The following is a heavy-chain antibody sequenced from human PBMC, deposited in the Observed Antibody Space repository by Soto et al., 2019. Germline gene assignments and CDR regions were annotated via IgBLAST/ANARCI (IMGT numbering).Heavy chain of an antibody. D-gene: IGHD6-13*01. CDR3: ARLGSSSRYYYYGMDV. V-gene: IGHV5-51*01. Sequence: ESLKISCKGSGYSFTSYWIGWVRQMPGKGLEWMGIIYPGDSDTRYSPSFQGQVTISADKSISTAYLQWSSLKASDTAMYYCARLGSSSRYYYYGMDVWGQGTTVTVSS. CDR2: IYPGDSDT. J-gene: IGHJ6*02. CDR1: GYSFTSYW.